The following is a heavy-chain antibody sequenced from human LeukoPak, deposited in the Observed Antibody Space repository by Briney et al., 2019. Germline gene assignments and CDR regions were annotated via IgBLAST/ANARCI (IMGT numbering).Heavy chain of an antibody. V-gene: IGHV3-23*01. CDR1: GFTFNNYA. D-gene: IGHD2-8*02. Sequence: GGSFRLSCAASGFTFNNYAMNWVRQAPGEGLQWVSGIGAGGTYTYYADSVKGRFTISRDNSRNTLYLQMNSLRAEDTAVYYCAKDLTPYWAYWGEGSLVSVSS. CDR2: IGAGGTYT. J-gene: IGHJ4*02. CDR3: AKDLTPYWAY.